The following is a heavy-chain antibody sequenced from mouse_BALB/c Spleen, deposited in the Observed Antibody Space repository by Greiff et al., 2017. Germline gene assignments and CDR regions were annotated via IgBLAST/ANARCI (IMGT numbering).Heavy chain of an antibody. CDR1: GFSLTSYG. J-gene: IGHJ4*01. D-gene: IGHD2-12*01. CDR3: ASPYSHYAMDY. V-gene: IGHV2-2*02. Sequence: QVQLKQSGPGLVQPSQSLSITCTVSGFSLTSYGVHWVRQSPGKGLEWLGVIWSGGSTDYNAAFISRLSISKDNSKSQVFFKMNSLQANDTAIYYCASPYSHYAMDYWGQGTSVTVSS. CDR2: IWSGGST.